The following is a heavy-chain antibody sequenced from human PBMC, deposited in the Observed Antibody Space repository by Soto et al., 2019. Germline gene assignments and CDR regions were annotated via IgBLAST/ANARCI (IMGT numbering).Heavy chain of an antibody. CDR3: ARAGFSYGHLLF. J-gene: IGHJ4*02. V-gene: IGHV4-30-4*01. D-gene: IGHD3-10*01. CDR1: GGPIKTGDYY. Sequence: PSETLSLTCNVSGGPIKTGDYYWNWIRQPPGKGLEWIGYVFYGGATNYSPPLKSRAAISMDTSKNQFSLSLTSVTAADTAVYYCARAGFSYGHLLFWGQGIRVTVSS. CDR2: VFYGGAT.